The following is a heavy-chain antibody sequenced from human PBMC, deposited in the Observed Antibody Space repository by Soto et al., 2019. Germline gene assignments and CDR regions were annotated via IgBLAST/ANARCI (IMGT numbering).Heavy chain of an antibody. CDR1: GGTFSSYS. CDR3: ARDGGRHSGGIDY. V-gene: IGHV1-69*01. J-gene: IGHJ4*02. CDR2: IIPIFGTA. Sequence: QVQLVQSGAEVKKPGSSVKVSCKASGGTFSSYSIDWVRQAPGQGLEWMGEIIPIFGTANYAQKFQGRVTITANESTSTAYMELSSLRSEDTAVYYCARDGGRHSGGIDYWGQGTLVTVSS. D-gene: IGHD1-26*01.